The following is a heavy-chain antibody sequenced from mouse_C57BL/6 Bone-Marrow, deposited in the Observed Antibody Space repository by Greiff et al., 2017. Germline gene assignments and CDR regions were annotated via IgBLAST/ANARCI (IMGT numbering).Heavy chain of an antibody. CDR2: IYPGNSDT. Sequence: VQLQQSGTVLARPGASVKMSCKTSGYTFTSYWMHWVKQRPGQGLEWIGAIYPGNSDTSYNQKFKGKAKLTAVTSASTAYMELSSLTNEDSAVYYCTRWGYYGSSQYYYAMDYWGQGTSVTVSS. V-gene: IGHV1-5*01. CDR1: GYTFTSYW. J-gene: IGHJ4*01. CDR3: TRWGYYGSSQYYYAMDY. D-gene: IGHD1-1*01.